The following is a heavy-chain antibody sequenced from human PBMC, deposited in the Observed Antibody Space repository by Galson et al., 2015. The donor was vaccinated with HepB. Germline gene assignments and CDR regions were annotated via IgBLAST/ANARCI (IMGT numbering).Heavy chain of an antibody. CDR1: GFTVSSNY. J-gene: IGHJ4*02. CDR2: IYIGGST. D-gene: IGHD6-13*01. Sequence: SLRLSCAASGFTVSSNYMSWVRQAPGKGLEWVSVIYIGGSTNYAGSVKGRFTISRDNSKNTLYLQMNNLRAEDTAVYYCARDLRTQQLVDYWGQGTLVTVSS. V-gene: IGHV3-53*01. CDR3: ARDLRTQQLVDY.